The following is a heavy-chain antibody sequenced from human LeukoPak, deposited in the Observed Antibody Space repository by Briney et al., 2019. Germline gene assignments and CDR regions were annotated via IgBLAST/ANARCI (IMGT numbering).Heavy chain of an antibody. Sequence: PGGSLRLSCAASGFTFSSFTMTWVRQAPGKGLEWVSSISGSGDRTYYADSVKGRFTISRDNSRNTLYQQMNSVRAEDTAVYFCAKDHGVAVAGMYYWGQGTLVTVSS. CDR1: GFTFSSFT. D-gene: IGHD6-19*01. CDR2: ISGSGDRT. V-gene: IGHV3-23*01. J-gene: IGHJ4*02. CDR3: AKDHGVAVAGMYY.